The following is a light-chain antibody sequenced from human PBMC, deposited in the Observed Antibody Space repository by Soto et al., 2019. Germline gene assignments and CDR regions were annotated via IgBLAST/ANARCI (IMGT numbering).Light chain of an antibody. Sequence: QAVVTQEPSFSVSPGGTVTLTCGLTSGSVSTTYYPSWHQQTPGQAPRTLIYHTDTRSSGVPARFSGSILGNKAALTITGAQADDESDYYCVLYMGSGVGVFGGWTKLTVL. V-gene: IGLV8-61*01. CDR1: SGSVSTTYY. J-gene: IGLJ3*02. CDR2: HTD. CDR3: VLYMGSGVGV.